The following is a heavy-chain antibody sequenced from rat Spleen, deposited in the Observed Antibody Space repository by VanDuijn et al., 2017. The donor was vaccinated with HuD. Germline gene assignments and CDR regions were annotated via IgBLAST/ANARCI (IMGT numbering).Heavy chain of an antibody. CDR2: MRFDGDT. Sequence: QVQLKESGPGLVQPSQTLSLTCTVSGFSLTDNNVHWVRQPPGKGLEWMGRMRFDGDTNYNSSLKSRLSISRDTSKNQLFLKMHSLQTDDTAIYYCARDPGLLRTIWGYCDYWGQGVMVTVSS. V-gene: IGHV2S30*01. CDR1: GFSLTDNN. CDR3: ARDPGLLRTIWGYCDY. D-gene: IGHD1-6*01. J-gene: IGHJ2*01.